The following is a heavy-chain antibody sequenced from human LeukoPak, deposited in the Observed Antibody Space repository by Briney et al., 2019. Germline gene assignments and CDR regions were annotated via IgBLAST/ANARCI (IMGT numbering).Heavy chain of an antibody. J-gene: IGHJ6*02. D-gene: IGHD3-10*01. CDR2: ISDDGSNK. CDR3: ARSLMVRGVITPKYGMDV. Sequence: GGSLRLSCAASGFTLSSYAMHWVRQAPGKGLEWVAVISDDGSNKYYADSVKGRFTISRDNSKNTLYLQMNSLRAEDTAVYYCARSLMVRGVITPKYGMDVWGQGTRVTVSS. V-gene: IGHV3-30-3*01. CDR1: GFTLSSYA.